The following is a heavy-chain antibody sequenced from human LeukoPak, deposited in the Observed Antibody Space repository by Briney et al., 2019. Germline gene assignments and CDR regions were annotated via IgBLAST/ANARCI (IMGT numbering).Heavy chain of an antibody. CDR2: ISYDGSNK. Sequence: PGGSLRLSCAASGFTFSSYGMHWVRQAPGKGLEWVAVISYDGSNKYYADSVKGRFTISRDNSKNTLYLQMNSLRAEDTAVYYCAKAYCSGGSCYYDYWGQGTLVTVSS. V-gene: IGHV3-30*18. CDR1: GFTFSSYG. J-gene: IGHJ4*02. D-gene: IGHD2-15*01. CDR3: AKAYCSGGSCYYDY.